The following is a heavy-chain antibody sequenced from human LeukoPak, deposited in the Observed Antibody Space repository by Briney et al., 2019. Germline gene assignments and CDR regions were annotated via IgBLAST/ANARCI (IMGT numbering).Heavy chain of an antibody. CDR3: ARDEIAAAGTYADNWFDP. D-gene: IGHD6-13*01. V-gene: IGHV1-2*06. CDR2: INPNSGGT. J-gene: IGHJ5*02. CDR1: GYTFTGYY. Sequence: ASVKVSCKASGYTFTGYYMHWVRQAPGQGLEWMGRINPNSGGTNYAQKFQGRVTMTRDTSISTAYMELSRLRSDDTAVYYCARDEIAAAGTYADNWFDPLGPGNPGHRLL.